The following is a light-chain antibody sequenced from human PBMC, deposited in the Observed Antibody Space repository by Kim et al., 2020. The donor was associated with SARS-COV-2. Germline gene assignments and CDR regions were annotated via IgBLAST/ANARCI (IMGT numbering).Light chain of an antibody. J-gene: IGKJ5*01. CDR1: LCVISY. CDR3: QQRSNWPPIT. CDR2: DAS. Sequence: SPGADPTPSCRSHLCVISYLAWYQQKPGQAPRLLIYDASNSATGIPAWFSGSGSGTDFTLPISSLEPEDFAVYYCQQRSNWPPITFGQGTRLEIK. V-gene: IGKV3-11*01.